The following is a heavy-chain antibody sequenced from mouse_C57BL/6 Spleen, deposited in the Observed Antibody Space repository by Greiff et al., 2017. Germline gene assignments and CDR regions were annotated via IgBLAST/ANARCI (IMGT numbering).Heavy chain of an antibody. V-gene: IGHV7-1*01. CDR3: ARDGSAMDY. J-gene: IGHJ4*01. Sequence: EVHLVESGGGLVQSGRSLRLSCATSGFTFSDFYMEWVRQAPGKGLEWIAASRNKANDYTTEYSASVKGRFIVSRDTSQSILYLQMNALRAEDTAIYYCARDGSAMDYWGQGTSVTVSS. CDR1: GFTFSDFY. CDR2: SRNKANDYTT.